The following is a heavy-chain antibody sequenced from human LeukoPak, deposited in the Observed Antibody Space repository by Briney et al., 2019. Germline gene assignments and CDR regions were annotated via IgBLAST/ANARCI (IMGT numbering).Heavy chain of an antibody. J-gene: IGHJ4*02. CDR2: INYSGRT. D-gene: IGHD6-19*01. CDR3: ARVNIGGWYSLLGY. V-gene: IGHV4-39*07. CDR1: GGSISSSTYY. Sequence: SETLSLTCTVSGGSISSSTYYWGWIRQPPGKGLEWIGSINYSGRTYYNPSLKSRVTISIDTSKNQFSLNLNSVTAADTAVYYCARVNIGGWYSLLGYWGQGTLVTVSS.